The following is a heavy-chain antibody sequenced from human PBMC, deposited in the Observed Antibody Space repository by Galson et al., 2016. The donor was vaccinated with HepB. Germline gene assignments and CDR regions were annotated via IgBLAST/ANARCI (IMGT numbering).Heavy chain of an antibody. CDR3: ARVSSGSGSYNDY. J-gene: IGHJ4*02. CDR1: GFTFGSYW. V-gene: IGHV3-74*01. D-gene: IGHD3-10*01. CDR2: INSDGSST. Sequence: SLRLSCAASGFTFGSYWMHWVRQAPGKGLVWVSRINSDGSSTTYADSVKGRFTISRDNAKNTLYLQMNSLRAEDTAVYYCARVSSGSGSYNDYWGQGTLVTVSS.